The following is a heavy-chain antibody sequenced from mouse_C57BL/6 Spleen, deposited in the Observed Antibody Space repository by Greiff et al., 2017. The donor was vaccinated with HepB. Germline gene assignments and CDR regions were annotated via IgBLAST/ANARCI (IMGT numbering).Heavy chain of an antibody. J-gene: IGHJ4*01. CDR3: ARSGGAFTTVVDYAMDY. CDR1: GYTFTSYG. D-gene: IGHD1-1*01. CDR2: IYPRSGNT. Sequence: QVQLKESGAELARPGASVKLSCKASGYTFTSYGISWVKQRTGQGLEWIGEIYPRSGNTYYNEKFKGKATLTADKSSSTAYMELRSLTSEDSAVYFCARSGGAFTTVVDYAMDYWGQGTSVTVSS. V-gene: IGHV1-81*01.